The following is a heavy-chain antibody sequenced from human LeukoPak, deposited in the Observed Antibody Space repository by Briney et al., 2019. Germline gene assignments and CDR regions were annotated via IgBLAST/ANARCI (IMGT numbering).Heavy chain of an antibody. J-gene: IGHJ6*03. CDR3: AREPRFQKKGYYYYYMDV. Sequence: ASVKVSCKASGYTFTGYYMHWVRQAPGQGLEWMGWINPNSGGTNYAQKFQGRVTMTRDTSISTAYMELRRLRLDDTAVYYCAREPRFQKKGYYYYYMDVWAEGTTVTISS. CDR1: GYTFTGYY. CDR2: INPNSGGT. V-gene: IGHV1-2*02.